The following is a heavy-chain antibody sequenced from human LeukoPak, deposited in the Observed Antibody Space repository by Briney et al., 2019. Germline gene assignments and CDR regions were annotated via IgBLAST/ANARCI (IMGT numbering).Heavy chain of an antibody. V-gene: IGHV3-11*01. CDR2: ISTSAGTI. CDR3: ARDAIDSSGFDFDY. J-gene: IGHJ4*02. CDR1: GFTFSDYY. D-gene: IGHD3-22*01. Sequence: GESLRLSCAASGFTFSDYYMTWIRQAPGKGLEWISYISTSAGTICYADSVKGRFTISRDNAKNSLYLQMNSLRAEDTAVYYCARDAIDSSGFDFDYWGQGTLVTVSS.